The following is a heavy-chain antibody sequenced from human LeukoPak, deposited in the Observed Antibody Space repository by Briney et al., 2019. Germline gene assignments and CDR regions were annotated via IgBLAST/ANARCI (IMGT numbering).Heavy chain of an antibody. J-gene: IGHJ4*02. CDR2: ISGSGGST. D-gene: IGHD1-7*01. V-gene: IGHV3-23*01. CDR1: GFTFSSYA. Sequence: GGSLRLSCAASGFTFSSYAMSWVRQAPGKGLEWVSAISGSGGSTYYADSVKGRFTISRDNSKNTLYLQMNSLRAEDTAVYYCAKRRDITGTTGRDYWGQGTLVTVSS. CDR3: AKRRDITGTTGRDY.